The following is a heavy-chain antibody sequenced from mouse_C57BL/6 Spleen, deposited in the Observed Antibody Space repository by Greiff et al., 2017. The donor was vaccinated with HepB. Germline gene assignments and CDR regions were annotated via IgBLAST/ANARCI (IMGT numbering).Heavy chain of an antibody. CDR1: GYTFTEYT. CDR3: ARHEESIYYYGSSYPAWFAY. J-gene: IGHJ3*01. D-gene: IGHD1-1*01. Sequence: QVQLQQFGAELVKPGASVKLSCKASGYTFTEYTIHWVKQRPGQGLEWIGWFYPGSGSIKYNEKFKDKATLTADKSSSTVYMELSRLTSEDSAVYFCARHEESIYYYGSSYPAWFAYWGQGTLVTVSA. CDR2: FYPGSGSI. V-gene: IGHV1-62-2*01.